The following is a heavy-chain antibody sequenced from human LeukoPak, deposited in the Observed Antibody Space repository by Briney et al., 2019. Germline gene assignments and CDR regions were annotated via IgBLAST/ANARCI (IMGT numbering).Heavy chain of an antibody. V-gene: IGHV1-18*04. J-gene: IGHJ4*02. Sequence: ASVKVSCKASGYTFTSYGTSWVRQAPGQGLEWMGWISAYNGNTNYAQRLQGRVTMTTDTSTSTAYMELRSLRSDDTAVYYCARDNSAGGYDAPGYFDYWGQGTLVTVSS. D-gene: IGHD5-12*01. CDR3: ARDNSAGGYDAPGYFDY. CDR2: ISAYNGNT. CDR1: GYTFTSYG.